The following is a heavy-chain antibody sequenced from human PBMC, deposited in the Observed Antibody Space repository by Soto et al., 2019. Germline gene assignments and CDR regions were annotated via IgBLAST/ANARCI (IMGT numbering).Heavy chain of an antibody. J-gene: IGHJ4*02. CDR2: ISWNSGSI. Sequence: GGSLRLSCAASGFTFDDYAMHWVRQAPGKGLEWVSGISWNSGSIGYADSVKGRLTISRDNAKNSLYLQMNSLRAEDTALYYCAKDPYTSWEEPVFDYWGQGTLVTVSS. V-gene: IGHV3-9*01. CDR1: GFTFDDYA. CDR3: AKDPYTSWEEPVFDY. D-gene: IGHD2-2*01.